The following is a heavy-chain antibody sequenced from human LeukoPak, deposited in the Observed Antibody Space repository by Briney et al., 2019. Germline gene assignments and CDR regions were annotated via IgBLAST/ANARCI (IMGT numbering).Heavy chain of an antibody. V-gene: IGHV1-2*02. J-gene: IGHJ6*03. Sequence: GASVKVSCKASGYTFTGYYMHWVQQAPGQGLEWMGWINPNSGGTNYAQKFQGRVTMTRDTSISTAYMELSRLRSDDTAVYYCARVVVAADEETYYMDVWGKGTTVTVSS. CDR3: ARVVVAADEETYYMDV. CDR2: INPNSGGT. CDR1: GYTFTGYY. D-gene: IGHD2-15*01.